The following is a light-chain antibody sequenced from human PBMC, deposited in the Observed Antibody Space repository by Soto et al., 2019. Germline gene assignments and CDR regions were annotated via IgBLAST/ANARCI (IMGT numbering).Light chain of an antibody. V-gene: IGKV3-11*01. CDR2: DVS. Sequence: EIVLTQSPATLSLSPGESATLSCRASQNVASYLAWFQQKPGQPPRLLAYDVSTRATGIPARFSGSGSETDFTLTISSLDPEDFAFYYCQQRSRWPFTFGPGTKVDIK. CDR1: QNVASY. CDR3: QQRSRWPFT. J-gene: IGKJ3*01.